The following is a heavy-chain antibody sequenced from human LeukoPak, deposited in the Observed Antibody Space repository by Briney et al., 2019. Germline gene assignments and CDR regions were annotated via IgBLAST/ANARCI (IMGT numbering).Heavy chain of an antibody. CDR3: ARDMEPDAFDI. J-gene: IGHJ3*02. CDR2: ISSSGTTI. D-gene: IGHD1-1*01. Sequence: GGSLRLSCAASGFTFSSYEMNWVRQAPGKGLEWVSYISSSGTTIYYADSVKGRFTISRDNAKNSLYLQMNSLRAEDTAVYYCARDMEPDAFDIWGRGTMVTVSS. V-gene: IGHV3-48*03. CDR1: GFTFSSYE.